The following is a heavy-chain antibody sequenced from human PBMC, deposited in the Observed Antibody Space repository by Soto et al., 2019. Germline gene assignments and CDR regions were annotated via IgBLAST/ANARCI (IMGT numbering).Heavy chain of an antibody. CDR1: GFTFSSYA. D-gene: IGHD3-3*02. CDR2: ISGSGGGT. J-gene: IGHJ3*02. V-gene: IGHV3-23*01. CDR3: AKKTDSISPWGALDI. Sequence: EVQLLESGGGLVQPGGSLRLSCAASGFTFSSYAMTWVRQAPAQGLEWVSGISGSGGGTYYADSVKGRFTISRDSSKNTLYLQMDSLRAEDTAVYYCAKKTDSISPWGALDIWGQGTMVSVSS.